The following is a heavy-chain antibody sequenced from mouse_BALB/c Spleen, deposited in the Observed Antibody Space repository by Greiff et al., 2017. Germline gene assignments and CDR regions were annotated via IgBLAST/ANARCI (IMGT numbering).Heavy chain of an antibody. J-gene: IGHJ2*01. CDR3: ARSGYGRANYFDY. V-gene: IGHV1-7*01. CDR1: GYTFTSYW. D-gene: IGHD1-1*01. CDR2: INPSTGYT. Sequence: QVQLKQSGAELAKPGASVKMSCKASGYTFTSYWMHWVKQRPGQGLEWIGYINPSTGYTEYNQKFKDKATLTADKSSSTAYMQLSSLTSEDSAVYYCARSGYGRANYFDYWGQGTTLTVSS.